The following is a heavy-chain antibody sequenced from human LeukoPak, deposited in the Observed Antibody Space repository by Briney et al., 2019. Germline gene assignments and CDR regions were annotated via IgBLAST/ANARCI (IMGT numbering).Heavy chain of an antibody. J-gene: IGHJ4*02. CDR3: ARALFYDSSGYYY. CDR1: GFTFSSYA. V-gene: IGHV3-30-3*01. CDR2: ISYDGSNK. Sequence: GRSLRLSCAASGFTFSSYAMHWVRQAPGKGLEWVAVISYDGSNKYYADSVKGRFTISRDNSKNTLYLQMNSLRAEDTAVYYCARALFYDSSGYYYWGQGTLVTVSS. D-gene: IGHD3-22*01.